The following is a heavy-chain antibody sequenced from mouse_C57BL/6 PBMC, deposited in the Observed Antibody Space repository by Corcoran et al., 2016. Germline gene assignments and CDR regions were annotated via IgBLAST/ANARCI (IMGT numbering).Heavy chain of an antibody. CDR1: GYTFTDYY. J-gene: IGHJ4*01. CDR2: INPYNGGT. Sequence: EVQLQQSGPVLVKPGASVKMSCKASGYTFTDYYMNWVKQSHGKSLEWIGVINPYNGGTSYNQKFKCKATLTVDKSSSTAYMELNSLTSEDSAVYYCARMAVVAPYAMDYWGQGTSVTVSS. D-gene: IGHD1-1*01. V-gene: IGHV1-19*01. CDR3: ARMAVVAPYAMDY.